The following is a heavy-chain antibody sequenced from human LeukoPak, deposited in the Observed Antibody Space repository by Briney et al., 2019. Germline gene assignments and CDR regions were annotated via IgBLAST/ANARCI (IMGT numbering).Heavy chain of an antibody. CDR1: GLTFSNYW. CDR2: IAGDGTNE. Sequence: PGGSLRLSCAASGLTFSNYWMHWVRHAPGKGLVWVSRIAGDGTNERYADSVRGRFTISRDNAKNTLYLQMNSLGAEDTAVYYCAGGGAPRPFDIWGQGTMVTVSS. J-gene: IGHJ3*02. V-gene: IGHV3-74*01. D-gene: IGHD3-16*01. CDR3: AGGGAPRPFDI.